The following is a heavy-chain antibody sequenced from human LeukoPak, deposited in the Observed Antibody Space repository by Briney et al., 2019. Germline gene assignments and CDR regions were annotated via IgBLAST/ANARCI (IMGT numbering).Heavy chain of an antibody. CDR3: ARSWDSSSSNGFDP. Sequence: SETLSLTCIVSGGAISSGSYYWGWIRQPPGKGLEWIGSMYYTGSTYNSPSLKSRVTISVDTSKNQFSLQLNSVTPEDTAVYYCARSWDSSSSNGFDPWGQGTLVTVSS. J-gene: IGHJ5*02. D-gene: IGHD6-6*01. CDR1: GGAISSGSYY. V-gene: IGHV4-39*07. CDR2: MYYTGST.